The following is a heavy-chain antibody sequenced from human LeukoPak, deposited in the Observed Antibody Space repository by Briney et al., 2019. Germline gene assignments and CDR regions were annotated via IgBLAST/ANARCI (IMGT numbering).Heavy chain of an antibody. V-gene: IGHV3-30*18. CDR1: GFNFSSYG. D-gene: IGHD3-22*01. Sequence: SGGSLRLSCAASGFNFSSYGMHWVRQAPGKGLEWVAVISYDGSNKYYADSVKGRFTISRDNSKNTLYLQMNRLRAEDTAVYYCAKVERYYYESSGYFDYWGQGTLVTVSS. CDR3: AKVERYYYESSGYFDY. J-gene: IGHJ4*02. CDR2: ISYDGSNK.